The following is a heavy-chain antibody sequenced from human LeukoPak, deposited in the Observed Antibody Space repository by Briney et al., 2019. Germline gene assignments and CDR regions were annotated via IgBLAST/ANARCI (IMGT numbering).Heavy chain of an antibody. J-gene: IGHJ3*02. CDR1: GGTFSSYA. D-gene: IGHD6-6*01. CDR3: ASRDDPQREQLVDSDAFDI. CDR2: IIPIFGTA. Sequence: SVKVSCKASGGTFSSYAISWVRQAPGQGLEWMGGIIPIFGTANYAQKFQGRVTITTDESTSTAYMELSSLRSEDTAVYYCASRDDPQREQLVDSDAFDIWGQGTMVTVPS. V-gene: IGHV1-69*05.